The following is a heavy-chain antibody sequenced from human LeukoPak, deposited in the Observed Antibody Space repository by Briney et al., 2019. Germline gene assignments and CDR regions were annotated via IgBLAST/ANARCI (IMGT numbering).Heavy chain of an antibody. CDR2: IYSGGST. V-gene: IGHV3-53*01. CDR1: GFTVSSNH. D-gene: IGHD1-1*01. Sequence: GGSLRHSCAASGFTVSSNHMSWVRQAPGKGLEWVSVIYSGGSTDYADPVKGRFTISRDNLKNTLYLQMNSLRAEDTAVYYCARGPAGYNWGQGTLVTFSS. J-gene: IGHJ4*02. CDR3: ARGPAGYN.